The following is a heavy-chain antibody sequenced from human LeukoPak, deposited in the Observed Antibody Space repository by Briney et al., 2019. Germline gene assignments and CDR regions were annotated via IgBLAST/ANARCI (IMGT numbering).Heavy chain of an antibody. CDR3: ARATEGITMVRERGNYYYGMDV. V-gene: IGHV4-59*01. Sequence: SETLSLTCTVSGGSISSYYWSWIRQPPGEGLEWIGYIYYSGGTNYNPSLKSRVTISVDTSKNQFSLKLSSVTAADTAVYYCARATEGITMVRERGNYYYGMDVWGKGTTVTVSS. J-gene: IGHJ6*04. CDR2: IYYSGGT. D-gene: IGHD3-10*01. CDR1: GGSISSYY.